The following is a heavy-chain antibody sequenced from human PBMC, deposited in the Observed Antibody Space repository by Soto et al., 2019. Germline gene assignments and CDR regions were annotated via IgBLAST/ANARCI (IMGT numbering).Heavy chain of an antibody. Sequence: QVQLVESGAEVKKPGASVKVSCKASGYTFTSYGISWVRQAPGHGLEWMGWISAYNGNTNYAQKLQGRVTMTTDTSTSTAYMELRSLRSDDTAVYYCARSCSGGSCQGGSDYWGQGTLVTVSS. V-gene: IGHV1-18*01. CDR2: ISAYNGNT. CDR3: ARSCSGGSCQGGSDY. D-gene: IGHD2-15*01. CDR1: GYTFTSYG. J-gene: IGHJ4*02.